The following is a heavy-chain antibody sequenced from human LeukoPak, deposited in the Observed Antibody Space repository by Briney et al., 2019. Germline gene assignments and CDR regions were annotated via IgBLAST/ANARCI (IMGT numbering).Heavy chain of an antibody. D-gene: IGHD6-6*01. Sequence: GGSLRLSCAASGFTFSSYWMHWVRQAPGKGLVWVSRINTDGTTINYADSVKGRFSISGDNAKNTVSLQMNSLTAEDTAVYYCAGDELEEAFDFWGQGTMVTVSS. CDR1: GFTFSSYW. CDR3: AGDELEEAFDF. J-gene: IGHJ3*01. CDR2: INTDGTTI. V-gene: IGHV3-74*01.